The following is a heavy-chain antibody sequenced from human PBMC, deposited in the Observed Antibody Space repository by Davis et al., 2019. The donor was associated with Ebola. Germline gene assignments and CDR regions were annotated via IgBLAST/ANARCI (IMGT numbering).Heavy chain of an antibody. D-gene: IGHD2-21*02. V-gene: IGHV3-48*02. CDR3: VRGRDIVVVTATPCFGF. Sequence: GGSLRLSCAASGFTFSTYGINWVRQAPGKGLEWVSYISHSSNTIYYADSVKGRFTISRDNAKNSLYLQMNSLRDEDTAVYYCVRGRDIVVVTATPCFGFWGQGTMVTVSS. J-gene: IGHJ3*01. CDR2: ISHSSNTI. CDR1: GFTFSTYG.